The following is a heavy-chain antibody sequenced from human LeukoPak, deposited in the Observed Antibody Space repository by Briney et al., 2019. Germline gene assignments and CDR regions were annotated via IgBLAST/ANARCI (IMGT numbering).Heavy chain of an antibody. D-gene: IGHD6-13*01. CDR3: ARPPYSSYYYYMDV. V-gene: IGHV3-53*01. CDR1: GFTVSSNY. J-gene: IGHJ6*03. Sequence: GGSLRLSCAASGFTVSSNYMSWVRQAPGKGLEWVSVIYSGGSTYYADSVKGRFTISRDNSKNTLYLQMNSLRAEDTAVYYCARPPYSSYYYYMDVWGKGTTVTVSS. CDR2: IYSGGST.